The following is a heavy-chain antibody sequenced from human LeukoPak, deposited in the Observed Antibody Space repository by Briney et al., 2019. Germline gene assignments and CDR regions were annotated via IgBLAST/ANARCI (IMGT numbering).Heavy chain of an antibody. J-gene: IGHJ4*02. Sequence: GGSLRLSCAASGFTVSSNCMSWVRQAPGKGLEWVSFIYSGGSTYYEDSVKGRFTISRDNSKNTLYLQMNSLRAEDTAVYYCARRAGGYSHPYDYWGQGILVTVSS. CDR1: GFTVSSNC. V-gene: IGHV3-53*01. CDR2: IYSGGST. D-gene: IGHD4-23*01. CDR3: ARRAGGYSHPYDY.